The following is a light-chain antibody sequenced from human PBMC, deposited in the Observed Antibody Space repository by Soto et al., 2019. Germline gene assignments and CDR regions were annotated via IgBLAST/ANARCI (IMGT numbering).Light chain of an antibody. V-gene: IGKV1-39*01. CDR3: QQSYSTPYT. Sequence: DIQMTQSPSSLSASVGDRVTITCRASQSMSSYLNWYQQKPGKAPKLLIYAASSLQSWVPSRFSCSGSGTDVTLTISSLQPEDFATYYCQQSYSTPYTYGQGIKREIK. CDR1: QSMSSY. CDR2: AAS. J-gene: IGKJ2*01.